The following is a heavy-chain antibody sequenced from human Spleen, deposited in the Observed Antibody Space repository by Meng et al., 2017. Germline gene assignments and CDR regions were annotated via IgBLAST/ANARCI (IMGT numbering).Heavy chain of an antibody. Sequence: QVQLQQWGAGLLKPSETLSLTCAVYGGSFSGYHWTWIRQPPGKGLEWIGEINHRGSTVYNPSLKSRVSISADTSKNQFSLKLTSVTAADTAVYYCARETGGGASFDYWGQGTLVTVSS. J-gene: IGHJ4*02. CDR2: INHRGST. CDR3: ARETGGGASFDY. D-gene: IGHD2-8*02. CDR1: GGSFSGYH. V-gene: IGHV4-34*01.